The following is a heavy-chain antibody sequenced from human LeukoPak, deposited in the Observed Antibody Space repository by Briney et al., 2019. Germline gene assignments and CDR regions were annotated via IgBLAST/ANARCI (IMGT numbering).Heavy chain of an antibody. CDR1: GYTFTSYG. D-gene: IGHD6-19*01. Sequence: EASVKVSCKASGYTFTSYGISWVRQAPGQGLEWMGWISAYNGNTNYAQKLQGRVTMTTDTSTSTAYMELRSLRSDDTAVYYCARDRGGGYDYSSGWYWGNPPDYWGQGTLVTVSS. J-gene: IGHJ4*02. V-gene: IGHV1-18*01. CDR2: ISAYNGNT. CDR3: ARDRGGGYDYSSGWYWGNPPDY.